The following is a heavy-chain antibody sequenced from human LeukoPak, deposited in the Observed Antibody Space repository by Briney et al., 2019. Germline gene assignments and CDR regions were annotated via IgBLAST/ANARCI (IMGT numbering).Heavy chain of an antibody. CDR2: IYYSGST. D-gene: IGHD1-26*01. Sequence: SATLYLTCNVSGGSISSYSNYWGWIRHPPGTWLVWIGSIYYSGSTYYNPSLKSRVTISVDTSKNQFSLKLSSVTAADTAVYYCAKGSSLDAFDIWGQGTMVTVSS. V-gene: IGHV4-39*01. CDR3: AKGSSLDAFDI. J-gene: IGHJ3*02. CDR1: GGSISSYSNY.